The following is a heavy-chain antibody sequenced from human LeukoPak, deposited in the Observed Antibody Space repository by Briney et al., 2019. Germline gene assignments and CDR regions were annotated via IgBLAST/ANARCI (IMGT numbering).Heavy chain of an antibody. CDR3: ARVGGPDYRLDY. D-gene: IGHD4-11*01. J-gene: IGHJ4*02. CDR2: ISGSGRAI. CDR1: GFTFSSYE. V-gene: IGHV3-48*03. Sequence: PGGSLRLSCAASGFTFSSYEMNWVRQAPGKGLEWVSYISGSGRAIFYADSVKGRFTISRDNAKNSLHLQMNSLRAEDTAVYYCARVGGPDYRLDYWGQGTLVTVSS.